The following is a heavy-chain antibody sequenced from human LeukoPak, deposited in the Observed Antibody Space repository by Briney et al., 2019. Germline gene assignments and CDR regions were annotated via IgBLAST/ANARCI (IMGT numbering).Heavy chain of an antibody. V-gene: IGHV5-51*01. Sequence: GESLKISCKGFGYSFTTYWIVWVRQMPGKGLEWMGIIYPGNSDVRYSPSLQGQVTISVDKSISTAYLQWNSLKASDTAMYYCARRGATSLKWFDPWGQGTLVTVSS. CDR3: ARRGATSLKWFDP. CDR1: GYSFTTYW. J-gene: IGHJ5*02. CDR2: IYPGNSDV.